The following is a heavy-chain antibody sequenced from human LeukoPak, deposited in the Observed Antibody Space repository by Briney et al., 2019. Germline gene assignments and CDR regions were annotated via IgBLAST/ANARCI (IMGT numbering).Heavy chain of an antibody. CDR1: GYSISSGYY. CDR3: AGLGLSLDY. V-gene: IGHV4-38-2*02. Sequence: SDTLSLTCTVSGYSISSGYYWGWIRQPPGKGLEWIGSIYHSGSTYYNPSLKSRVTISVDTSKNQFSLKLSSVTAADTAVYYCAGLGLSLDYWGQGTLVTVSS. J-gene: IGHJ4*02. CDR2: IYHSGST. D-gene: IGHD7-27*01.